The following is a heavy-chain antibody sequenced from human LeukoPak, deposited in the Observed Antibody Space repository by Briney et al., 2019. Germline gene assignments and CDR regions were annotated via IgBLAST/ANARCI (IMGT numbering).Heavy chain of an antibody. D-gene: IGHD3-10*02. CDR1: GFTFSSYA. CDR3: AELGITMIGGV. CDR2: ISGSGGST. V-gene: IGHV3-23*01. Sequence: GGSLRLSCAASGFTFSSYAMSWVRQAPGRGLEWVSAISGSGGSTYYADSVKGRFTISRDNAKNSLYLQMNSLRAEDTAVYYCAELGITMIGGVWGKGTTVTISS. J-gene: IGHJ6*04.